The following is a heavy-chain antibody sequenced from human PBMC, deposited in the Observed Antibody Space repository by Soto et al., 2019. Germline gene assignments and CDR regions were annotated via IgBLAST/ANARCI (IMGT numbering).Heavy chain of an antibody. Sequence: QVQLQESGPGLVKPSETLSLTCTVSGGSISSYYWSWIRQPPGKGLEWIGYIYYSGSTNYNPSLKSRVTISVETSKNQFSLKLSSVTAADTAVYYCERAKGTAMVTHYYYGMDVWGQGTTVTVSS. V-gene: IGHV4-59*01. CDR2: IYYSGST. CDR1: GGSISSYY. D-gene: IGHD5-18*01. J-gene: IGHJ6*02. CDR3: ERAKGTAMVTHYYYGMDV.